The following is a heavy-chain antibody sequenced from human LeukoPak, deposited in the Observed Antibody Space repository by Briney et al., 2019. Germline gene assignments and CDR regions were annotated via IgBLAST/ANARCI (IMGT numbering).Heavy chain of an antibody. V-gene: IGHV1-3*01. D-gene: IGHD4-17*01. CDR1: GYTFTSYA. CDR2: INAGNGNT. J-gene: IGHJ4*02. Sequence: ASVKVSCKASGYTFTSYAMHWVRQAPGQRLEWMGWINAGNGNTKYSQKFQGRVTITRDTSASTAYMELSSLRSEDTAVYYCARAGDYGDYGVDYWGQGTLVTVSS. CDR3: ARAGDYGDYGVDY.